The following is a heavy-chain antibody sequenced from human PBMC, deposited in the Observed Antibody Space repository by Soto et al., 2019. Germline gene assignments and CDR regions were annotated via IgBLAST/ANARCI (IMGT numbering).Heavy chain of an antibody. CDR2: INLGNHNT. CDR3: ARAEMDYGDYEGGRWFDH. Sequence: QVQLVQSGAEVKKPGASVKVSCKASGYTFIRYPMHWVRQAPGQRPEWMGWINLGNHNTKYSEKFQGRVTITWDTSASTGYMELRSLRSEDTAVYYCARAEMDYGDYEGGRWFDHWGQGTLVTVSS. D-gene: IGHD4-17*01. CDR1: GYTFIRYP. J-gene: IGHJ5*02. V-gene: IGHV1-3*01.